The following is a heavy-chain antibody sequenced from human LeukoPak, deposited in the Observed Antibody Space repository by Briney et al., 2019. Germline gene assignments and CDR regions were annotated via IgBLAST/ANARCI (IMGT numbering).Heavy chain of an antibody. Sequence: GGSLRLSCAASGFTFSSYSMNWVRQAPGKGLEWVSSISSSSSYIYYADSVKGRFTISRDNAKNSLYLQMNSLRAEDTAVYYCARDGGSYYEHYFDYRGQGTLVTVSS. CDR1: GFTFSSYS. D-gene: IGHD1-26*01. CDR2: ISSSSSYI. J-gene: IGHJ4*02. V-gene: IGHV3-21*01. CDR3: ARDGGSYYEHYFDY.